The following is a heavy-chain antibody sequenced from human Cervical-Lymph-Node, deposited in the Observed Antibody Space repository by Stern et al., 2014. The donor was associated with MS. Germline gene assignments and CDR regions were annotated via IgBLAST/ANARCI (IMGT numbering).Heavy chain of an antibody. V-gene: IGHV3-21*02. D-gene: IGHD3-22*01. J-gene: IGHJ3*02. Sequence: EVQLVESGGGLVKPGGSLRLSCAASGFTFSNYSMNWVRQAPGKGLEWVSSISSSSSYIYYADSVKGRFTISRDNAKNSLYLQMNSLRAEDTAVYYCARDYHYYDSSGYYDDAFDIWGQGTMVTVSS. CDR2: ISSSSSYI. CDR1: GFTFSNYS. CDR3: ARDYHYYDSSGYYDDAFDI.